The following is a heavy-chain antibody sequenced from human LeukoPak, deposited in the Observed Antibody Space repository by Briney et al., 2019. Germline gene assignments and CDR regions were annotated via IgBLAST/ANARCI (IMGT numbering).Heavy chain of an antibody. D-gene: IGHD2-15*01. CDR2: IYYSRST. V-gene: IGHV4-39*02. Sequence: SETLSLTCTVSGGSISSSSYYWGWIRQPPGKGLEWIGSIYYSRSTYYNPSLKSRVTISVDTSKNQFSLKLSSVTAADTAVYYCARDGDCSGGSCYGNERAYYYYYYGMDVWGQGTLVTVSS. CDR3: ARDGDCSGGSCYGNERAYYYYYYGMDV. J-gene: IGHJ6*02. CDR1: GGSISSSSYY.